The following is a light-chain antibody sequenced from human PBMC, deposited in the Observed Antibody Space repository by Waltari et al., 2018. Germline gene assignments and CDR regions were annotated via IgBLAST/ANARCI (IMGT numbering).Light chain of an antibody. CDR3: SSYTSSDTLV. V-gene: IGLV2-14*01. CDR2: EVN. Sequence: QSALTQPASVSGSPGESITISCTGTSTDIGGSVYVSWYQQHPDKAPKLLIYEVNSRPSGVSARFSGSRSGNTASLTISGLQAEDAADYYCSSYTSSDTLVLGTGTKVIVL. CDR1: STDIGGSVY. J-gene: IGLJ1*01.